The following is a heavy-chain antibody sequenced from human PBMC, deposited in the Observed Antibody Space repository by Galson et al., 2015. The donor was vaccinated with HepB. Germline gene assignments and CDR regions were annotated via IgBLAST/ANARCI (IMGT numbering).Heavy chain of an antibody. J-gene: IGHJ4*02. Sequence: SLRLSCAASGFTFSSYSMSWVRQAPGKGLEWVSSISSSSSYIYYADSVKGRFTISRDNAKNSLYLQMNSLRAEDTAVYYCARGLDSSGYLFDYWGQGTLVTVSS. V-gene: IGHV3-21*01. D-gene: IGHD3-22*01. CDR3: ARGLDSSGYLFDY. CDR1: GFTFSSYS. CDR2: ISSSSSYI.